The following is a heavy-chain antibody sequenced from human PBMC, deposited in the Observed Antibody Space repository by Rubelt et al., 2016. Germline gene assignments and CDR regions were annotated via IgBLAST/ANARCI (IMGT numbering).Heavy chain of an antibody. CDR2: IYTGGST. CDR1: GFTFSSYA. D-gene: IGHD6-13*01. Sequence: EVQLLESGGALVQPGGSLRLSCAASGFTFSSYAMSWVRQAPGKGLEWVSVIYTGGSTYYADSVKGRFTITRDNSENTLSLQRNSLRAGDTAVYFCTRHGGGMAAGGADYWGRGTLVTVSS. V-gene: IGHV3-23*03. CDR3: TRHGGGMAAGGADY. J-gene: IGHJ4*02.